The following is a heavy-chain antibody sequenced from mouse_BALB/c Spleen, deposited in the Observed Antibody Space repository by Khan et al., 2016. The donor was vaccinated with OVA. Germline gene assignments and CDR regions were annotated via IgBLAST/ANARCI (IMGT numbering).Heavy chain of an antibody. Sequence: EVQLVETGPGLVKPSQSLSLTCTVTGYSITSDYAWNWIRQLPGNKLEWMGFISYSGNTKYNPSLKSRFSITRDTSKNQFFLQLNSVTTEDTATYYCARVYGGDFDYWGQGTSLTVSS. V-gene: IGHV3-2*02. CDR2: ISYSGNT. CDR3: ARVYGGDFDY. CDR1: GYSITSDYA. D-gene: IGHD1-1*01. J-gene: IGHJ2*02.